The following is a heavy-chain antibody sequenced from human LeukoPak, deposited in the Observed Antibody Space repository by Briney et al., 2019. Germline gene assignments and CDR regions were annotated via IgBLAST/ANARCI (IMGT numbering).Heavy chain of an antibody. CDR1: GFTFTSYW. V-gene: IGHV3-74*01. Sequence: PGGSLRLSCAASGFTFTSYWMHWVRQAPGKGLVWVSRINSDGTSTAYADSVKGRFTISRDNSKNTLYLQMSSLRAEDTAVYYCAKDQGVSSGWYPADYWGQGTLVTVSS. D-gene: IGHD6-19*01. J-gene: IGHJ4*02. CDR2: INSDGTST. CDR3: AKDQGVSSGWYPADY.